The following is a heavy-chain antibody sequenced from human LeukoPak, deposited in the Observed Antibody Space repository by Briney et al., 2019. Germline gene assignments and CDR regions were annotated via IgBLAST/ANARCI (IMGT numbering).Heavy chain of an antibody. CDR2: IYSDGST. CDR1: GFTFDDYA. Sequence: GGSLRLSCAASGFTFDDYAMHWVRQAPGKGLEWVSVIYSDGSTYYADSVKGRFTISRDNSKNTLYLQMNSLRAEDTAVYYCARDPATGYNYFDYWGQGTLVTVSS. V-gene: IGHV3-53*01. J-gene: IGHJ4*02. D-gene: IGHD5-18*01. CDR3: ARDPATGYNYFDY.